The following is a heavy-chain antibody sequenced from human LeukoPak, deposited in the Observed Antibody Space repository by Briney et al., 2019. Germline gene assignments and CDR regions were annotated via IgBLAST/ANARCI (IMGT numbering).Heavy chain of an antibody. Sequence: GGSLRLSCAASGFTVSSYGMHWVRQTPGKGLEWVAVISYDGSNKYYADSVKGRFTISRDNSKNTLYLQMNSLRAEDTAVYYCAKDYSYGAYYYGMDVWGQGTTVTVSS. V-gene: IGHV3-30*18. J-gene: IGHJ6*02. CDR2: ISYDGSNK. CDR1: GFTVSSYG. D-gene: IGHD5-18*01. CDR3: AKDYSYGAYYYGMDV.